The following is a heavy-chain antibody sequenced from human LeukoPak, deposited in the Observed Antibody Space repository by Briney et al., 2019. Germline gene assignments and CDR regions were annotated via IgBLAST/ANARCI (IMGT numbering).Heavy chain of an antibody. Sequence: GESLKISCKGSGYSFTTYWIGWVRQMSGKGLEWMGIIYPGGSDTRYSPSFQGQVTISADKSISTAYLQWSSLKASDSAMYYCARQGRIVVVTTTHDAFDIWGQGTMVTVSS. CDR3: ARQGRIVVVTTTHDAFDI. J-gene: IGHJ3*02. D-gene: IGHD2-21*02. CDR1: GYSFTTYW. CDR2: IYPGGSDT. V-gene: IGHV5-51*01.